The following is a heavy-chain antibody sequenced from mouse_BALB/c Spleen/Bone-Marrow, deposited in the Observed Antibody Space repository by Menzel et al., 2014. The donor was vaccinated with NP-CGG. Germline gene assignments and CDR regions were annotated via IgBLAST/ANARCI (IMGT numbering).Heavy chain of an antibody. CDR2: ISNGGGST. CDR1: RFTFSSYT. V-gene: IGHV5-12-2*01. CDR3: ARGGYHFDY. Sequence: EVKVEESGGGLVQPGGSLKLSCAASRFTFSSYTMSWVRQTPEKRLEWVAYISNGGGSTYYPDTVKGRFTISRDNAKNTLYLQMSSLKSEDTAMYYCARGGYHFDYWGQGTTLTVSS. J-gene: IGHJ2*01. D-gene: IGHD2-14*01.